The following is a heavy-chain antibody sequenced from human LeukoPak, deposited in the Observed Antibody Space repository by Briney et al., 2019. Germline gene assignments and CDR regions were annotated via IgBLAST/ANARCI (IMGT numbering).Heavy chain of an antibody. Sequence: PGGSLRLSCAASGFTFSNAWMSWVRQAPGKGLEWVGRIKSKTDGGTTDYAAPVEGRFTISRDDSKNTLYLQMNSLKTEDTAVYYCTTDLGWELTSRPTGYWGQGTLVTVSS. CDR3: TTDLGWELTSRPTGY. D-gene: IGHD1-26*01. CDR1: GFTFSNAW. CDR2: IKSKTDGGTT. J-gene: IGHJ4*02. V-gene: IGHV3-15*01.